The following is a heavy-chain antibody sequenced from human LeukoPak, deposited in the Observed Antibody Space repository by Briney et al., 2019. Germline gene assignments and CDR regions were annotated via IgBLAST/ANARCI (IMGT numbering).Heavy chain of an antibody. D-gene: IGHD3-22*01. CDR3: ARDGYYYDSSGSKRYFDY. CDR1: GGSISSSSYY. Sequence: PSETLSLTCTVSGGSISSSSYYWGWIRQPPGKGLEWIGSIYYSGSTNYNPSLKSRVTMSVDTSKNQFSLKLSSVTAAGTAVYYCARDGYYYDSSGSKRYFDYWGRGTLVTVSS. J-gene: IGHJ4*02. V-gene: IGHV4-39*07. CDR2: IYYSGST.